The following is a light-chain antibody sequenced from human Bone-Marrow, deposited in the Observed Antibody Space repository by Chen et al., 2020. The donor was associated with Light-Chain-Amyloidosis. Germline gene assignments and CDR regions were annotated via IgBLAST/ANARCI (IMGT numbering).Light chain of an antibody. J-gene: IGLJ3*02. CDR2: DVS. CDR1: SNDVGISDY. Sequence: QSALTQPASVSGSPGQSITISCTGTSNDVGISDYVSWYQQHAGEAPNLILYDVSYRPSGISHRFSGSKSGNTDSLAISGLQAEDDAYYDCSSYTRNTSPLVFGGGTRLTVL. V-gene: IGLV2-14*03. CDR3: SSYTRNTSPLV.